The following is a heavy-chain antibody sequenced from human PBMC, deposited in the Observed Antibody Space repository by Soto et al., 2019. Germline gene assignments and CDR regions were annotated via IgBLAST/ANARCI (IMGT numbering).Heavy chain of an antibody. CDR3: ARVRQHLVREQAYDV. Sequence: EMQLVESGGGLVQPGGSLRLSCAASGFTFSNYWMTWVRQAPGKGLQWVANITRDGIEKHYVDSVKGRFTVSRDNAKDSLYLQRDSLRGEDTAVYYCARVRQHLVREQAYDVWGQGTMVTVAA. J-gene: IGHJ3*01. V-gene: IGHV3-7*01. CDR1: GFTFSNYW. D-gene: IGHD6-13*01. CDR2: ITRDGIEK.